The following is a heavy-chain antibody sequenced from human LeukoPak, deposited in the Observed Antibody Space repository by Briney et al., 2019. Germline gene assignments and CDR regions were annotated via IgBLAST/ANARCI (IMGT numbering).Heavy chain of an antibody. J-gene: IGHJ5*02. CDR1: GGSISSYY. D-gene: IGHD4-11*01. Sequence: SETLSLTCTVSGGSISSYYWSWIRQPPGKGLEWIGYIYYSGSTNYNPSLKSRVTMSVDTSKNQFSLKLSSVTAADTAVYYCARESQNDYSNYWLAWFDPWGQGTLVTVSS. CDR3: ARESQNDYSNYWLAWFDP. CDR2: IYYSGST. V-gene: IGHV4-59*12.